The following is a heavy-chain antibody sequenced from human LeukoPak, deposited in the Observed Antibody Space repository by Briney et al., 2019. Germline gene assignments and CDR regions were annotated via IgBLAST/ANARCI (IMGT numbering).Heavy chain of an antibody. CDR3: ARDIRSHNGPGGYYYYYMDV. Sequence: PSEALSLTCTVSGDSMSDSYWSWIRQPAGKGLEWIGRIYASGSTNYNPSLKSRVTLSVDTSSNQFSLTLSSVTAADTAVYHCARDIRSHNGPGGYYYYYMDVWGKGTTVTVSS. J-gene: IGHJ6*03. D-gene: IGHD2-8*01. CDR1: GDSMSDSY. V-gene: IGHV4-4*07. CDR2: IYASGST.